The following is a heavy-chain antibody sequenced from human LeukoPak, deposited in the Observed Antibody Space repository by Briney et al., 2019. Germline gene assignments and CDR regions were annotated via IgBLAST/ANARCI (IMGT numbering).Heavy chain of an antibody. J-gene: IGHJ4*02. D-gene: IGHD4-17*01. CDR1: EFTFDDYG. CDR3: ARAGGDYGDGYAYFDY. V-gene: IGHV3-20*04. Sequence: GGSLRLSCAASEFTFDDYGMSWVRQAPGKGLEWVSGINWNGGSTGYADSVKGRFTISRDNAKNSLYLQMNSLRAEDTALYYCARAGGDYGDGYAYFDYWGQGTLVTVSS. CDR2: INWNGGST.